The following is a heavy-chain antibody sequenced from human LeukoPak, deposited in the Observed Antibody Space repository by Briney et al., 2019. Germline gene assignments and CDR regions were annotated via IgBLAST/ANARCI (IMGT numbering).Heavy chain of an antibody. CDR3: ARRRGIGLYYFDY. Sequence: SETLSLTCTVSGDSISTNNYYWTCIRQPPGKGLEWIGTIYYSVTTYYNPSLKSRVTISVDTSRNQFSLRLSSVTAADTAVYYCARRRGIGLYYFDYWGQGALVTVSS. CDR1: GDSISTNNYY. D-gene: IGHD6-19*01. J-gene: IGHJ4*02. CDR2: IYYSVTT. V-gene: IGHV4-39*01.